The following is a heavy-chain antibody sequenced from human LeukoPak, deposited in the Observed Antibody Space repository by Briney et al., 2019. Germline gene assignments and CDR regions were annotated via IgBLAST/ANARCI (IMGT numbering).Heavy chain of an antibody. Sequence: GRSLRLSCAASGFTFSSYAMHWVRQAPGKGLEWVAVISYDGSNKYYADSVKGRFTISRDNSKNTLYLQMNSLRAEDTAVYYCASLPSSSRPPYYYDSSGFEKTDYWGQGTLVTVSS. CDR2: ISYDGSNK. CDR1: GFTFSSYA. J-gene: IGHJ4*02. D-gene: IGHD3-22*01. V-gene: IGHV3-30-3*01. CDR3: ASLPSSSRPPYYYDSSGFEKTDY.